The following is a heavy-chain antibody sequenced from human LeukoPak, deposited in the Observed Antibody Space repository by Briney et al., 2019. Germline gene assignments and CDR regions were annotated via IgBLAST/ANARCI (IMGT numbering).Heavy chain of an antibody. V-gene: IGHV3-48*01. D-gene: IGHD3-22*01. Sequence: GGALRLSCAASGFTFSSYSMNWVRQAPGKGLEWVSYISSSSSTIYYADSVKGRFPISRDNAKNSLYLQMNSLRAEDTAVYSCAREYYYDSSGYYFGYYGMDVWGQGTTVTVSS. CDR2: ISSSSSTI. CDR3: AREYYYDSSGYYFGYYGMDV. J-gene: IGHJ6*02. CDR1: GFTFSSYS.